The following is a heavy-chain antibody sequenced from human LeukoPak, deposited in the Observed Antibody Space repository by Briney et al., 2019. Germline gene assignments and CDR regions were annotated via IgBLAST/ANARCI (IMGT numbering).Heavy chain of an antibody. CDR2: IFHTGNT. Sequence: PSGTLSLTCAVSGGXISSSNWWSWVRQPPGKGMEWIGEIFHTGNTNYNPSLKSRVTISVDKSKKQFSLKLSSVTAADTAVYYCATEMYYDGSGPHFDYWGQGTLVTVSS. J-gene: IGHJ4*02. D-gene: IGHD3-22*01. CDR1: GGXISSSNW. V-gene: IGHV4-4*02. CDR3: ATEMYYDGSGPHFDY.